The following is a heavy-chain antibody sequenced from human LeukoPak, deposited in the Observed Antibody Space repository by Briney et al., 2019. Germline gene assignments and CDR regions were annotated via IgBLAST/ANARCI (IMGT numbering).Heavy chain of an antibody. CDR2: VKGDGINT. D-gene: IGHD2-21*01. Sequence: GGSLRLSCAASGFIFTDFWMHWIRQAPGGGRVWVSRVKGDGINTLYGDSVRGRFTISRDNAKNTLYLQMNNLRADDTALYYCATGPYSAFGMWGQGTMVTVSS. CDR1: GFIFTDFW. V-gene: IGHV3-74*01. J-gene: IGHJ3*02. CDR3: ATGPYSAFGM.